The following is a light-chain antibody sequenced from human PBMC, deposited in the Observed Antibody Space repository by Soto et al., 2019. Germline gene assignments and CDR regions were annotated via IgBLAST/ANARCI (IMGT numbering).Light chain of an antibody. CDR2: LEGGGKY. V-gene: IGLV4-60*02. CDR1: SGHSHYI. CDR3: ETWASSLGV. J-gene: IGLJ3*02. Sequence: QLVLTQSSSASASLGSSVKLTCTLSSGHSHYIIAWHQQQPGKAPRYLMKLEGGGKYSKGSGVPDRFSGSSSGADRYLTISNLQFEDEADYYCETWASSLGVFGGGTKLTVL.